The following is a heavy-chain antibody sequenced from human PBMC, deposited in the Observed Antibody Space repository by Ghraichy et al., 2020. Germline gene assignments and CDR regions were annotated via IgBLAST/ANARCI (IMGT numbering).Heavy chain of an antibody. CDR3: ANVVGSDPTGRCVY. Sequence: GGSLRLSCTASGLTFSNYGMHWVRQAPGKGLEWVSLISCAGSNMNYIDSVKGRFTISRDNSKITLWLQMNSLRVEDTAMYYCANVVGSDPTGRCVYWGQGTLVSVSS. J-gene: IGHJ4*02. CDR2: ISCAGSNM. D-gene: IGHD2-21*01. V-gene: IGHV3-30*18. CDR1: GLTFSNYG.